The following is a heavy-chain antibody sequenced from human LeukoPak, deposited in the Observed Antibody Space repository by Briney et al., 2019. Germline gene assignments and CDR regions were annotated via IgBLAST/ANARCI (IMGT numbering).Heavy chain of an antibody. Sequence: LRLSCAASGFTFSSYAMSWIRQPPGKGLEWIGYIYYSGSTYYNPSLKSRVTISVDTSKNQFSLKLSSVTAADTAVYYCARVLVLYVYGDYGVPGWFDPWGQGTLVTVSS. V-gene: IGHV4-30-4*08. CDR3: ARVLVLYVYGDYGVPGWFDP. CDR1: GFTFSSYA. D-gene: IGHD4-17*01. J-gene: IGHJ5*02. CDR2: IYYSGST.